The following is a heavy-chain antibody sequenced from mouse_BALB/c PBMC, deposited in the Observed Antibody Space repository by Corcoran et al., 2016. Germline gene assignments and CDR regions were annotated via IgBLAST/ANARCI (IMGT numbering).Heavy chain of an antibody. Sequence: EVQLQQSGPELVKPGASVKMSCKASGYTFTSYVMHWVKQKPGQGLEWIGYINPYNDGTKYNEKFKGKATLTSDKSSSTAYMELSRLTSEDSAVYYCARGYYDSSCWYFDVWGAGTTVTVSS. CDR2: INPYNDGT. V-gene: IGHV1S136*01. CDR1: GYTFTSYV. J-gene: IGHJ1*01. CDR3: ARGYYDSSCWYFDV. D-gene: IGHD1-1*01.